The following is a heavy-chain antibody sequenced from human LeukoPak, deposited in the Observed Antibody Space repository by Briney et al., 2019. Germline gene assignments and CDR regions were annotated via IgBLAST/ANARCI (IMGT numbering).Heavy chain of an antibody. CDR1: GYTFTSYD. CDR3: ARAKRNRGYCSSTSCYYYYMDV. J-gene: IGHJ6*03. V-gene: IGHV1-8*01. D-gene: IGHD2-2*01. Sequence: HGASVKVSCKASGYTFTSYDINWVRQATGQGPEWMGWMNPNSGNTGYAQKFQGRVTMTRNTSISTAYMELSSLGSEDTTVYYCARAKRNRGYCSSTSCYYYYMDVWGKGTTVTVSS. CDR2: MNPNSGNT.